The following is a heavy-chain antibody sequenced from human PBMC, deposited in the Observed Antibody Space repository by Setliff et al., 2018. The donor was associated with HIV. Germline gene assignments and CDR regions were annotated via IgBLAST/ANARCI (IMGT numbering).Heavy chain of an antibody. V-gene: IGHV1-69*05. D-gene: IGHD1-1*01. CDR3: ASSAGAVPTTAPYGDYYYYFYMDV. Sequence: GASVKVSCKASGGIFSRFAFSWVRQAPGQGLEWMGGIIPIFGTPNYAQKFQGRVTITTDESTNTVYMELYSLTSEDTAIYYCASSAGAVPTTAPYGDYYYYFYMDVWGEGTTVTVSS. J-gene: IGHJ6*03. CDR1: GGIFSRFA. CDR2: IIPIFGTP.